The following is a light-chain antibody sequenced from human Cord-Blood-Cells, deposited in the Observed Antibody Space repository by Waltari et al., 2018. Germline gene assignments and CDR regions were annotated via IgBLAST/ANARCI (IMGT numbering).Light chain of an antibody. Sequence: QSVLTQPPSASGTPGQMVTISCSGSSSNIGRNYVYWYQQLPGTAPKLLIYRNNQRPAGVPDRFSGSKSGTSASLAISGLRSEDEADYYCAAWDDSLSGWVFGGGTKLTVL. J-gene: IGLJ3*02. CDR3: AAWDDSLSGWV. CDR1: SSNIGRNY. CDR2: RNN. V-gene: IGLV1-47*01.